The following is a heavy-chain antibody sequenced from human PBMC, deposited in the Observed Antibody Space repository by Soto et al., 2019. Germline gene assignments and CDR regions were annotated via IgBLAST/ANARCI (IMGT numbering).Heavy chain of an antibody. V-gene: IGHV1-46*01. D-gene: IGHD2-21*02. CDR2: INPSGGST. CDR1: GYTFTSYY. J-gene: IGHJ4*02. Sequence: ASVKVSCKASGYTFTSYYMHWVRQAPGQGLEWMGIINPSGGSTSYAQKFQGRVTMTRDTSTSTVYMGLSSLRSEDTAVYYCARGKTSPVVVTAYFDYWGQGTLVTVSS. CDR3: ARGKTSPVVVTAYFDY.